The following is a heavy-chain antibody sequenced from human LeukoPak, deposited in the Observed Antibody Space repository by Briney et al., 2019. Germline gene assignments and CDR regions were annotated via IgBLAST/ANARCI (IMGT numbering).Heavy chain of an antibody. D-gene: IGHD3-22*01. V-gene: IGHV4-39*01. CDR1: GGSISSSSFY. Sequence: SETLSLPCTVSGGSISSSSFYWGWIRQPPGRGLEWIGSIYYSGSTYYNPSLKSRVTISVDTSKNQFSLKLSSVTAADTAVYYCARHNCYDSSGYYPLGYWGQGTLVTVSS. J-gene: IGHJ4*02. CDR2: IYYSGST. CDR3: ARHNCYDSSGYYPLGY.